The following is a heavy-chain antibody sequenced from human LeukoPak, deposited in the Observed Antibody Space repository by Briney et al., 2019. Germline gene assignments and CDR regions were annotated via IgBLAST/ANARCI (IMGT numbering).Heavy chain of an antibody. D-gene: IGHD3-22*01. CDR3: ARDSHYYDSSGYYSLDAFDI. CDR1: GVTFSSYW. CDR2: INSDGSST. J-gene: IGHJ3*02. V-gene: IGHV3-74*01. Sequence: PGGSLRLSCAASGVTFSSYWMHWVRQAPGKGLVWVSRINSDGSSTSYADSVKGRFTISRDNAKNTLYLQMNSLRAEDTAVYYCARDSHYYDSSGYYSLDAFDIWGQGTMVTVSS.